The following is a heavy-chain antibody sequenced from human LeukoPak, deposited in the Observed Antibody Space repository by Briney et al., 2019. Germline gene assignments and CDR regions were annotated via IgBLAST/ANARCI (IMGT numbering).Heavy chain of an antibody. V-gene: IGHV3-74*01. CDR2: IKSDGITI. CDR3: LRDLNWSLDQ. Sequence: HTGGSLRLSCAASGFISSSYWMSWVRQAPGKGLVWVSRIKSDGITITYADSVKGRFTISRDNAKNTLYLQMNSLRAEDTAVYYCLRDLNWSLDQWGQGTLVTVSS. J-gene: IGHJ4*02. D-gene: IGHD1-20*01. CDR1: GFISSSYW.